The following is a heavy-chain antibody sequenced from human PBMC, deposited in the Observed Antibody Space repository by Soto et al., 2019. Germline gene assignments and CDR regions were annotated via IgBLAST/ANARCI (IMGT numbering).Heavy chain of an antibody. Sequence: EVQLLESGGGLVQPGGSLRLSCAASGFTFSSYAMSWVRQAPGKGLEWVSAISGSGGSTYYADSVKGRFTISRDNSKNTLYLQMNSLRAEDTAVYYCAKDRRFDCSGGSCYSFDYWCQGTLVTVSS. D-gene: IGHD2-15*01. CDR2: ISGSGGST. CDR1: GFTFSSYA. J-gene: IGHJ4*02. V-gene: IGHV3-23*01. CDR3: AKDRRFDCSGGSCYSFDY.